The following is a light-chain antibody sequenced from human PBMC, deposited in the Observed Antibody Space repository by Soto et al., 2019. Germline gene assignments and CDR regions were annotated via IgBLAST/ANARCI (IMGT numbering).Light chain of an antibody. V-gene: IGKV3-20*01. Sequence: EIVLTQSPATLSLSPGGRATLSCRARQSVRSSHLAWYQQKPGQAPRLLIYGASSRATGIPARFSGSGSGTDFTLTIRILEPEDFAVYYCQQYGGSPLYTFGQGTRLEIK. CDR2: GAS. CDR1: QSVRSSH. J-gene: IGKJ2*01. CDR3: QQYGGSPLYT.